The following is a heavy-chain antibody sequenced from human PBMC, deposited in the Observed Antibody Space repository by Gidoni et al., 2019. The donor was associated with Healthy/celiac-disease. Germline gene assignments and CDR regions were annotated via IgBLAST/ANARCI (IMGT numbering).Heavy chain of an antibody. CDR2: IYPGDSDT. V-gene: IGHV5-51*03. D-gene: IGHD3-22*01. J-gene: IGHJ3*02. CDR1: GYSFTSYW. Sequence: EVQLVQSGAEVKKPGESLKISCKGSGYSFTSYWIGWVRQMPGKGLEWMGIIYPGDSDTRYSPSFQGQVTISADKSISTAYLQWSSLKASDTAMYYCATFEDYYYDSSGSIRRGAFDIWGQGTMVTVSS. CDR3: ATFEDYYYDSSGSIRRGAFDI.